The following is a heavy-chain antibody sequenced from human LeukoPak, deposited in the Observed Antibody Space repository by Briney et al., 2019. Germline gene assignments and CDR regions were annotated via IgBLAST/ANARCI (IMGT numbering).Heavy chain of an antibody. V-gene: IGHV4-59*11. CDR2: IYYSGSTNYT. D-gene: IGHD3-16*02. CDR3: ARDPIVSVGDWYFDL. J-gene: IGHJ2*01. Sequence: SETLSLTCTVSGVSISSHYWSWIRQPPGKGLEWIGYIYYSGSTNYTNYNPSLKSRVTISVDTSKDQFSLKLSSVTAADTAVYYCARDPIVSVGDWYFDLWGRGTLVTVSS. CDR1: GVSISSHY.